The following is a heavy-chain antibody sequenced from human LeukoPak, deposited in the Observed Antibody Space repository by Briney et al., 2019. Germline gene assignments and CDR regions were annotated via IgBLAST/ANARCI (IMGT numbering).Heavy chain of an antibody. Sequence: GGSLKLSCTASGLTLSNYWMIWVRQAPGKGLQWVAKIKQDGSEKYYVDPVKGRFTISRDNTENSLYLQMNSLRVEDTAVYYCAARSSGNPYFWGQGTLVTVSS. V-gene: IGHV3-7*03. CDR1: GLTLSNYW. CDR2: IKQDGSEK. J-gene: IGHJ4*02. D-gene: IGHD1-26*01. CDR3: AARSSGNPYF.